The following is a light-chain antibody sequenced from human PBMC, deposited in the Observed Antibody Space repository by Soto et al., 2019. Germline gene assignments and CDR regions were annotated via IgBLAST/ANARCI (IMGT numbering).Light chain of an antibody. CDR1: QSVSSSY. J-gene: IGKJ1*01. Sequence: EIGLTDSPCTLSLSPGERATLSCRASQSVSSSYLAWYQQKPGQAPRLLIYGASSRATGIPDRFSGSGSGTEFTLTIASLQSEDFAVYYCQQFHNWPRTFGQGTKVDI. CDR3: QQFHNWPRT. CDR2: GAS. V-gene: IGKV3-20*01.